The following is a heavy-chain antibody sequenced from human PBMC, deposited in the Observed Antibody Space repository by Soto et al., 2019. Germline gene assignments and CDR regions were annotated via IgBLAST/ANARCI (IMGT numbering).Heavy chain of an antibody. V-gene: IGHV4-31*03. D-gene: IGHD3-22*01. CDR2: IYYSGST. Sequence: SETLSLTCTVTGGSISSGGYYWSWIRLHPGKGLEWIGYIYYSGSTYYNPSLKSRVTISVDTSKNQFSLKLSSVPAADTAVYYCARGQTQYYYDSSGYIDYWGQGTLVTVSS. CDR1: GGSISSGGYY. CDR3: ARGQTQYYYDSSGYIDY. J-gene: IGHJ4*02.